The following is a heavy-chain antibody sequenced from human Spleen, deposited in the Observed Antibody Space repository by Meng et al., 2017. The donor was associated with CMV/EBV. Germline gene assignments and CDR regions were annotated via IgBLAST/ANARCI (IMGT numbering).Heavy chain of an antibody. CDR1: GGSLSSSNL. D-gene: IGHD2-8*01. Sequence: CAVSGGSLSSSNLWTWVRQVPGKGLEWIGEIYHSGSTNYNPSLKSRVTISVDKFKNQFSLKLGSVTAADTAVYYCARRRVMTLWFDPWGQGTLVTVSS. CDR2: IYHSGST. CDR3: ARRRVMTLWFDP. J-gene: IGHJ5*02. V-gene: IGHV4-4*02.